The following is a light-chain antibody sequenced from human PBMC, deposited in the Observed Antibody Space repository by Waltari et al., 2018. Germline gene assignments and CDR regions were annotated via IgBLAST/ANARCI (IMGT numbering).Light chain of an antibody. CDR3: VLQYGGFRV. CDR1: TGAVTRGHY. CDR2: DPD. J-gene: IGLJ2*01. Sequence: QAVVTQEPSLTVSPGGTVTLTGVSSTGAVTRGHYPYWFQQKPGQAPNTPIYDPDIRHSRTPAQFSGSLLEGKAALTLSGAQPEDEAEYFCVLQYGGFRVFGGGTKLTVL. V-gene: IGLV7-46*01.